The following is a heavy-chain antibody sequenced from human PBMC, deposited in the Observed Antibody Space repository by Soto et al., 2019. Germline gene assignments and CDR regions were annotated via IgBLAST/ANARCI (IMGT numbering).Heavy chain of an antibody. D-gene: IGHD1-26*01. J-gene: IGHJ4*02. CDR3: TTDFGWEPDDY. CDR2: IKSKAVGGTI. CDR1: GFTFTNAW. Sequence: GSLRLSCAASGFTFTNAWMSWVRQAPGKGLEWVGRIKSKAVGGTIEYAAPVKGRFTITRDDSKSTLFLQMNSLKTEDTAVYYCTTDFGWEPDDYWGQGTLVTVSS. V-gene: IGHV3-15*01.